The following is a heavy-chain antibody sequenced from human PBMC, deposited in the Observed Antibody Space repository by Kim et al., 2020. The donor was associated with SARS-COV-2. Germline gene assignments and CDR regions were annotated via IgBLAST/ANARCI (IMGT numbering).Heavy chain of an antibody. J-gene: IGHJ4*02. CDR2: IYYSGST. CDR1: GGSISSSSYY. V-gene: IGHV4-39*01. D-gene: IGHD3-3*01. Sequence: SETLSLTCTVSGGSISSSSYYWGWIRQPPGKGLEWIGSIYYSGSTYYNPSLKSRVTISVDTSKNQFSLKLSSVTAADTAVYYCASGGSEYYDFWGGYYYFDYWGQGTLVTVSS. CDR3: ASGGSEYYDFWGGYYYFDY.